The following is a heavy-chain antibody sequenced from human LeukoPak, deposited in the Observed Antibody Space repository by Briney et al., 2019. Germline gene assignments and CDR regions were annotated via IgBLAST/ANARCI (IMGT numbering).Heavy chain of an antibody. D-gene: IGHD6-6*01. CDR1: GFTFDDYA. Sequence: GGSLRLSCAASGFTFDDYAMNWVRQAPGKGLEWVSLISCDGGNTYYADSVKGRFTISRDNSKNSLNLQMNSLRAEDTALYYCAGGYLGGSSNGDYMDVWGKGTTVTVSS. V-gene: IGHV3-43D*03. CDR3: AGGYLGGSSNGDYMDV. CDR2: ISCDGGNT. J-gene: IGHJ6*03.